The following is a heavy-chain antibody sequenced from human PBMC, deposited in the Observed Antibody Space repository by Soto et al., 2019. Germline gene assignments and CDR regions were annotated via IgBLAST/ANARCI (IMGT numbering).Heavy chain of an antibody. D-gene: IGHD3-10*01. CDR2: IFSNDEK. CDR3: ARVEIRPYAMDV. CDR1: GFSLSNVRMG. J-gene: IGHJ6*02. Sequence: QVALKESGPVLVKPTETLTLTCTVSGFSLSNVRMGVSWIRQPPGRALEWLAHIFSNDEKSYSTSLQSRLTISKNTSKSQVVLTMTNMDPVDTATYSCARVEIRPYAMDVWGQGTTDAVSS. V-gene: IGHV2-26*01.